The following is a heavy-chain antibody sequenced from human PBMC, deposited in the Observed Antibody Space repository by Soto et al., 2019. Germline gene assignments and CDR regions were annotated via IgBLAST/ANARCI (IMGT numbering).Heavy chain of an antibody. V-gene: IGHV1-18*01. CDR3: ARAADMITFGGVGHY. J-gene: IGHJ4*02. CDR2: ISAYNGNT. CDR1: GYTFTSYG. Sequence: GASVKVSCKASGYTFTSYGISWVRQAPGQGLEWMGWISAYNGNTNYAQKLQGRVTMTTDTSTSTAYMELRSLRSDDTAVYYCARAADMITFGGVGHYWGQGTLVTVSS. D-gene: IGHD3-16*01.